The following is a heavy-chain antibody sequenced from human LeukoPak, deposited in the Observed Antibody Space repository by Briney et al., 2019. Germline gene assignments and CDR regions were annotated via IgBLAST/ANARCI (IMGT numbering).Heavy chain of an antibody. Sequence: PGGSLRLSCAASGFTFSSYWMHWVRQAPGKGLVWVSRINSDGSSTSYADSVKGRFTISRDNSKNTLYLQMNSLRAEDTAVYYCARDSRASRGLDYWGQGTLVTVSS. D-gene: IGHD3-10*01. CDR3: ARDSRASRGLDY. V-gene: IGHV3-74*01. CDR2: INSDGSST. CDR1: GFTFSSYW. J-gene: IGHJ4*02.